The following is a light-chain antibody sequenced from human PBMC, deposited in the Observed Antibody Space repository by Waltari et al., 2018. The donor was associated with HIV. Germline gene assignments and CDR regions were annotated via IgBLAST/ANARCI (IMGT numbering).Light chain of an antibody. J-gene: IGLJ3*02. CDR3: SSYSSSSTWV. CDR2: EVT. V-gene: IGLV2-18*02. Sequence: QSALTQPPSVSGSPGQSVTISCTGTSSDVGSYNRVSWYQQPPGTAPKLMIDEVTNRPSGVPDRFSGSKSGNTASLTISGLQAEDEAHYYCSSYSSSSTWVFGGGTKLTVL. CDR1: SSDVGSYNR.